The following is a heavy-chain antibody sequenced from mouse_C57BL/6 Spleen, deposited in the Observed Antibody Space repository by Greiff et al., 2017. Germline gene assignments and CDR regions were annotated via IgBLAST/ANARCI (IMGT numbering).Heavy chain of an antibody. D-gene: IGHD3-3*01. CDR3: ARDWGTDY. V-gene: IGHV5-4*01. Sequence: EVMLVESGGGLVKPGGSLKLSCAASGFTFSSYAMSWVHQTPEKRLEWVATISDGGSYTYYPDNVKGRFTISRDNAKNNLYLQMSHLKSEDTAMYYCARDWGTDYWGQGTTLTVSS. J-gene: IGHJ2*01. CDR2: ISDGGSYT. CDR1: GFTFSSYA.